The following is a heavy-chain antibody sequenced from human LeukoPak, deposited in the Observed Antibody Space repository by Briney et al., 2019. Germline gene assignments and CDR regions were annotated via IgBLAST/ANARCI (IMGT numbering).Heavy chain of an antibody. CDR1: GYTFTSYG. Sequence: ASVKVSCKASGYTFTSYGISWVRQAPGQGLEWMGWISAYNGNTNYAQKLQGRVTMTTDTSTSTAYMELRSLRSDDTAVYYCARSYYGSGSHLDFDYWGQGTLVTVSS. CDR3: ARSYYGSGSHLDFDY. J-gene: IGHJ4*02. D-gene: IGHD3-10*01. V-gene: IGHV1-18*01. CDR2: ISAYNGNT.